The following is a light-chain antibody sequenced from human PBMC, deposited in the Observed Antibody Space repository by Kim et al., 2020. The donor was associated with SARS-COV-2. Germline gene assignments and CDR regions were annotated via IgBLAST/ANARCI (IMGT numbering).Light chain of an antibody. J-gene: IGLJ2*01. V-gene: IGLV2-23*02. CDR3: CSYAGSRSFVL. CDR1: SSDFGNYYL. Sequence: SITTSDAGASSDFGNYYLVSWYQQRPGKAPKLMVFEVSKRPSGVSNRFSASKSGDTASLTISGLRTEDESDYYCCSYAGSRSFVLFGGGTQLTVL. CDR2: EVS.